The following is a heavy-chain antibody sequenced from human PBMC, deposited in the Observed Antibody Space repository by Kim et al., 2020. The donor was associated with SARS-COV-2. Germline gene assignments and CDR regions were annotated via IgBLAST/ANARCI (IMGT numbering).Heavy chain of an antibody. CDR1: GFTFSSYA. D-gene: IGHD4-17*01. CDR2: ISSNGGST. CDR3: VKADYGDYWGYDAFDI. J-gene: IGHJ3*02. V-gene: IGHV3-64D*06. Sequence: GGSLRLSCSASGFTFSSYAMHWVRQAPGKGLEYVSAISSNGGSTYYADSVKGRFTISRDNSKNTLYLQMSSLRAEDTAVYYCVKADYGDYWGYDAFDIWGQGTMVTVSS.